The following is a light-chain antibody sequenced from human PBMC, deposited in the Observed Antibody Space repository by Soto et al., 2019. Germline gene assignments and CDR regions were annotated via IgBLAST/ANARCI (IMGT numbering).Light chain of an antibody. V-gene: IGKV3-11*01. J-gene: IGKJ4*01. Sequence: EIVLAQSPGTLSLSPGEVAIFSCRASQSVSSTYLAWYQQKPGQAPRLLIYDASNRATGIPARFSGSGSGTDFTLTISSLEPEDFAVYYCQHRDSWPLNCGGGTKGDNK. CDR2: DAS. CDR3: QHRDSWPLN. CDR1: QSVSSTY.